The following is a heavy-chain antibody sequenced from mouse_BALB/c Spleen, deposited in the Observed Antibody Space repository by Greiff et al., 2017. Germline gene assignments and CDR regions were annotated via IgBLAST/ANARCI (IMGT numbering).Heavy chain of an antibody. CDR3: ARGYEWFAY. V-gene: IGHV5-9-4*01. Sequence: EVQVVESGGGLVKPGGSLKLSCAASGFTFSSYAMSWVRQSPEKRLEWVAEISSGGSYTYYPDTVTGRFTISRDNAKNTLYLEMSSLRSEDTAMYYCARGYEWFAYWGQGTLVTVSA. J-gene: IGHJ3*01. D-gene: IGHD2-3*01. CDR2: ISSGGSYT. CDR1: GFTFSSYA.